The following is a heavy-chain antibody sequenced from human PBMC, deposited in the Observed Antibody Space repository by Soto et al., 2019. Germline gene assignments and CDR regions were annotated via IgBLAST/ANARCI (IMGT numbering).Heavy chain of an antibody. CDR2: MNPNTGNS. Sequence: GASVKVSCKASGYTCTMYDIYCVVRSTLRWREGMGWMNPNTGNSGYAQKFQGRVTVTSDTSINTVHMELSSLRSEDTAVYYCARRAETNGWNGFGADKYYFDFWGQGTLVTVSS. V-gene: IGHV1-8*01. CDR3: ARRAETNGWNGFGADKYYFDF. J-gene: IGHJ4*02. D-gene: IGHD1-1*01. CDR1: GYTCTMYD.